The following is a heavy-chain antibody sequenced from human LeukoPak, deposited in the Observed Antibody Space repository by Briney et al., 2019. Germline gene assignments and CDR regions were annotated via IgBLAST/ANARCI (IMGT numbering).Heavy chain of an antibody. CDR1: GGSISSYY. J-gene: IGHJ2*01. Sequence: SETLSLTCTVSGGSISSYYWSWIRQPPGKGLEWIGYIYYSGSTNYNPSLKSRVTISVDTSKNQFSLKLSSVTAADTAMYYCARDGDSSGYLEWYFDLWGRGTLVTVSS. CDR3: ARDGDSSGYLEWYFDL. V-gene: IGHV4-59*01. D-gene: IGHD3-22*01. CDR2: IYYSGST.